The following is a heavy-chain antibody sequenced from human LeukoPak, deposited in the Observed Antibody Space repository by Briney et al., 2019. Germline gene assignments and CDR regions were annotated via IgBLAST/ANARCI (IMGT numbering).Heavy chain of an antibody. CDR1: GGTFSSYA. J-gene: IGHJ4*02. V-gene: IGHV1-69*13. Sequence: ASVKVSCKASGGTFSSYAISWVRQAPGQGLEWMGGTIPIFGTANYAQKFQGRVTITADESTSTAYMELSSLRSEDTAVYYCARDPGYSYGWYYFDYWGQGTLVTVSS. CDR2: TIPIFGTA. CDR3: ARDPGYSYGWYYFDY. D-gene: IGHD5-18*01.